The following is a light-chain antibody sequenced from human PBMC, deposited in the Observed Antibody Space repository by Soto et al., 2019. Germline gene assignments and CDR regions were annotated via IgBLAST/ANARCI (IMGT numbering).Light chain of an antibody. CDR3: QQYETFSGT. CDR1: QSVSGW. CDR2: DAS. V-gene: IGKV1-5*01. J-gene: IGKJ1*01. Sequence: DIQMTQSPSTLSASVGDTVTVTCRASQSVSGWLAWYQQKPGEAPKLLIYDASALPRGVPSRFSGSGSGTIFTLTTASRQPDDFAAYYCQQYETFSGTFGPGTKVEIK.